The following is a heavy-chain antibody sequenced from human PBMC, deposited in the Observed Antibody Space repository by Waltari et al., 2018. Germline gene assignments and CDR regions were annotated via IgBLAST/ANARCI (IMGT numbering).Heavy chain of an antibody. CDR3: ALDTGALWMDV. CDR1: EYTFTSSY. Sequence: QVQLVQSGAEVKKPGASVKISCKTSEYTFTSSYIHWVRQAPGQGLEWMGIINPSGGRKIYAQKFQGRVTMTRDTSTSTVYMELSSLRSEDTAVYYCALDTGALWMDVWGQGTTVTVSS. D-gene: IGHD2-21*01. J-gene: IGHJ6*02. CDR2: INPSGGRK. V-gene: IGHV1-46*01.